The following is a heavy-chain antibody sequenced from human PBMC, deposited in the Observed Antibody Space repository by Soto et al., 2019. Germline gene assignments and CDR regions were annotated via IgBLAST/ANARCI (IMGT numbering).Heavy chain of an antibody. CDR2: IDPSDSNT. CDR3: AREEISAAGNYYYYYGMDV. V-gene: IGHV5-10-1*01. D-gene: IGHD6-13*01. Sequence: GESLKTSCKGSGYSFTSYWISLVRQMPGKGVEWVGRIDPSDSNTNSSPSFQGHVTISADKSISTAYLQWSSLKASDTAMYYCAREEISAAGNYYYYYGMDVWGQGTTVTVSS. J-gene: IGHJ6*02. CDR1: GYSFTSYW.